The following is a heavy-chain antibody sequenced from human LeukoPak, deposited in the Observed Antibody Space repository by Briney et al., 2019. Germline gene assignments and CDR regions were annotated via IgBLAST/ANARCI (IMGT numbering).Heavy chain of an antibody. V-gene: IGHV3-64*01. CDR1: GFTFGSYA. CDR2: ISSKGDIT. J-gene: IGHJ4*02. CDR3: ARWGGGADY. Sequence: GGSLRLSCAVSGFTFGSYAMHWVRQAPGKGLEFVSAISSKGDITYYANSVKGRFIMSRDNSKNTLYLQMGSLRAEDMAVYYCARWGGGADYWGQGTLVTVSS. D-gene: IGHD3-10*01.